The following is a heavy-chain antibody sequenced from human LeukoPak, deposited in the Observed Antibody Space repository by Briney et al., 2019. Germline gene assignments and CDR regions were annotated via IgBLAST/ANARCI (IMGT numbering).Heavy chain of an antibody. CDR1: GGSFSGYY. D-gene: IGHD3-9*01. CDR2: INHSGST. J-gene: IGHJ4*02. Sequence: SETLSLTCAVYGGSFSGYYWSWIRQPPGKGLEWIGEINHSGSTNYNPSLKSRVTISVDTSKNQFSLKLSSVTAADTAVYYCARAGRLRYFDWGQGTLVTVSS. CDR3: ARAGRLRYFD. V-gene: IGHV4-34*01.